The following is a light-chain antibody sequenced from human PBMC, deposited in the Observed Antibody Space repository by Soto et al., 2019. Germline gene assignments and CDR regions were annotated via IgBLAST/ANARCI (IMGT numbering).Light chain of an antibody. J-gene: IGLJ3*02. V-gene: IGLV2-8*01. Sequence: QSPLTQPPSASGSPGQSVTISCTGTSSDVGGYNYVSWYQQHPNKAPKLMIYEVSKRPSGIPDRFSGSKSGNTASLTVSGLQADDEANYYCSSYAGSNNFGVFGGGTKLTVL. CDR1: SSDVGGYNY. CDR3: SSYAGSNNFGV. CDR2: EVS.